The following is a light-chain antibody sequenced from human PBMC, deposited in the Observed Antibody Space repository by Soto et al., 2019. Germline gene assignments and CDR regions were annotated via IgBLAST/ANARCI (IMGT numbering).Light chain of an antibody. CDR3: QQYSSYSLYT. J-gene: IGKJ2*01. Sequence: DIQMTQSPSTLSASVGDRVTITCRASQSISGWLAWFQQKPGKAHKLLIYDASTLERGVPSRFSGSGSGTQFTLTISSLQPDDFATYFCQQYSSYSLYTFGQGTKLEI. CDR1: QSISGW. V-gene: IGKV1-5*01. CDR2: DAS.